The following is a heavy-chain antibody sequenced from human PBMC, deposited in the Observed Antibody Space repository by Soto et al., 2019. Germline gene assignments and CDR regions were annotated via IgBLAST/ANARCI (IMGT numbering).Heavy chain of an antibody. Sequence: SETLSLTCTVSGGSISDFYWSWIRQPPGKGLEWIGYVYYTGNSYYNPSLKSRVTISVDTSKNEFSLMLNSVTAADTAVYYCARQPWSFPVGLTTDAFDIWGQGTLVTVSS. CDR3: ARQPWSFPVGLTTDAFDI. CDR2: VYYTGNS. J-gene: IGHJ3*02. D-gene: IGHD1-26*01. CDR1: GGSISDFY. V-gene: IGHV4-59*08.